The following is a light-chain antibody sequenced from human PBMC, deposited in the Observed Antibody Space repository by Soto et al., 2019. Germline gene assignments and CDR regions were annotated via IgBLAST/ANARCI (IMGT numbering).Light chain of an antibody. CDR3: QQYNSFL. V-gene: IGKV1-5*03. J-gene: IGKJ3*01. Sequence: DIQMTQSPSTLSASVGDRVTITCRASQSISSWLAWYQQKPGKAPKLLIYKASSLESGVPSRFSGSGSGTEFTLTISSPQPDDFATYYCQQYNSFLFGPGTKVDIK. CDR1: QSISSW. CDR2: KAS.